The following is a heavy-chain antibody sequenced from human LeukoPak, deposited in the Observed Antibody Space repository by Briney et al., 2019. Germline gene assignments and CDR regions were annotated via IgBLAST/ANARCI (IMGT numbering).Heavy chain of an antibody. CDR3: ARHTPVALRSGYYYNMDV. CDR1: GGSISNYY. CDR2: IYYRGST. V-gene: IGHV4-59*08. Sequence: WETLSLTCSVSGGSISNYYWSWIRQPPGKGLEWIGYIYYRGSTDYKPSLNSRVSMSVDTSKNQYSLRLSSLTAADTAVYYCARHTPVALRSGYYYNMDVWGQGTSATVSS. J-gene: IGHJ6*02. D-gene: IGHD2-15*01.